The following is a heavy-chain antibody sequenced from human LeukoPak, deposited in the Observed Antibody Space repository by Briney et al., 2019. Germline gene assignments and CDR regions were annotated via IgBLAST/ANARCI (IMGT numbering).Heavy chain of an antibody. J-gene: IGHJ4*02. CDR3: AGAPQYSSSYNDY. V-gene: IGHV4-34*01. Sequence: SETLSLTCAVYGGSFSGYYWSWIRQPPGKGLEWIGEINHSGSTNYNPSLKSRVTISVDTSKNQFSLKLSSVTSADTAVYYCAGAPQYSSSYNDYWGQGTLVTVSS. CDR1: GGSFSGYY. CDR2: INHSGST. D-gene: IGHD6-6*01.